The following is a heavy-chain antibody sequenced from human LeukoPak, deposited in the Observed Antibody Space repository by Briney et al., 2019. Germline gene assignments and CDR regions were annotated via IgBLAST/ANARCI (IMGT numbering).Heavy chain of an antibody. CDR1: GYTFTSYG. Sequence: ASVKVSCKASGYTFTSYGISWVRQAPGQGLEWMGGISAYNGNTNYAQKLQGRVTMTTDTSTSTAYMELRSLRSDDTAVYYCARDRYYYDSSGYYHLDYWGQGTLVTVSS. J-gene: IGHJ4*02. CDR3: ARDRYYYDSSGYYHLDY. V-gene: IGHV1-18*01. CDR2: ISAYNGNT. D-gene: IGHD3-22*01.